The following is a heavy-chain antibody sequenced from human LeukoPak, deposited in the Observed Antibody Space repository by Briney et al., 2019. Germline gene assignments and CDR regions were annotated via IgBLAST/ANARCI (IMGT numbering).Heavy chain of an antibody. J-gene: IGHJ4*02. V-gene: IGHV4-4*07. CDR1: GGSISSYY. Sequence: SETLSLTCTVSGGSISSYYWSWIRQPAGKGLEWIGRIYTSGSTDYNPSLKSRVTMPVDTSKNQFSLKLSSVTAADTAVYYCAREKRYSSSRSFDYWGQGTLVTVSS. CDR3: AREKRYSSSRSFDY. D-gene: IGHD6-13*01. CDR2: IYTSGST.